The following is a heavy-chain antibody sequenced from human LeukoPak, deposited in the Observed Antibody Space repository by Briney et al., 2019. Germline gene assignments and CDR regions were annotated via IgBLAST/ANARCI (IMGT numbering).Heavy chain of an antibody. J-gene: IGHJ4*02. V-gene: IGHV3-7*01. D-gene: IGHD3-16*01. CDR2: IKQDRSEK. CDR3: AKGYDYVWGTDY. CDR1: GFTFSNYW. Sequence: GGSLRLSCAASGFTFSNYWMNWVRQAPGKGLEWVANIKQDRSEKYYVDSVKGRFTISRDNSKNTLYLQMNSLRAEDTAVYYCAKGYDYVWGTDYWGQGTLVTVSS.